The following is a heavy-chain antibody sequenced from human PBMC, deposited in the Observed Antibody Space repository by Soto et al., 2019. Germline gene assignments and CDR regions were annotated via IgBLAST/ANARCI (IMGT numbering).Heavy chain of an antibody. V-gene: IGHV3-21*01. Sequence: GGSLRLSCAASGFTFSSYSMNWVRQAPGKGLEWVSSISSSSSYIYYADSVKGRFTISRDNAKNSLYLQMNSLRAEDTAVYYCARPPTTVTTNYLDYWGQGTLVTVSS. CDR3: ARPPTTVTTNYLDY. CDR2: ISSSSSYI. D-gene: IGHD4-17*01. CDR1: GFTFSSYS. J-gene: IGHJ4*02.